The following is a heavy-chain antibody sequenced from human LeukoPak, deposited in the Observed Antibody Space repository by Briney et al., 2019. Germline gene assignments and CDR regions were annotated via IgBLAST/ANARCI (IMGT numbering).Heavy chain of an antibody. Sequence: GGSLRLSCAASGFTFSNYGMHWVRQAPGKGLEWVALIWYDGSKEYYADSVKGRFTISRDNSKNMLYLQMNSLRAEDTAVYYCARVPSYYYDSSGYYSNYFQHWGQGTLVTVSS. CDR2: IWYDGSKE. D-gene: IGHD3-22*01. CDR1: GFTFSNYG. V-gene: IGHV3-33*01. J-gene: IGHJ1*01. CDR3: ARVPSYYYDSSGYYSNYFQH.